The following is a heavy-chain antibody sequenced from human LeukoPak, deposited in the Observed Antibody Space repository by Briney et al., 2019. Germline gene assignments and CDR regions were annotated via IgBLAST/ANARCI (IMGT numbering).Heavy chain of an antibody. Sequence: ASVKVSCKASGYTFIDYYIHWVRQAPGQGLEWLGWIHLNSGATKYAQNLQGRVTMTRDTSISTAYMELSRLNSDDTAVYYCARDPPSTTTLDYWGQGTPVTVSS. D-gene: IGHD1-1*01. J-gene: IGHJ4*02. CDR1: GYTFIDYY. CDR3: ARDPPSTTTLDY. V-gene: IGHV1-2*02. CDR2: IHLNSGAT.